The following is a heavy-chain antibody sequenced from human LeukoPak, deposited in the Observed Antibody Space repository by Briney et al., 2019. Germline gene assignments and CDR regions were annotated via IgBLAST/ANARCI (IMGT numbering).Heavy chain of an antibody. CDR2: MNPNSGNT. J-gene: IGHJ6*03. V-gene: IGHV1-8*01. Sequence: ASVHLARKASGYTFTSYDMKWERVATGQGREWMGWMNPNSGNTGYAQKFQGRVTMTRNTSISTAYMELSSLRSEDTAVYYCARSPRGDYYYYMDVWGKGTTVTVSS. CDR1: GYTFTSYD. CDR3: ARSPRGDYYYYMDV.